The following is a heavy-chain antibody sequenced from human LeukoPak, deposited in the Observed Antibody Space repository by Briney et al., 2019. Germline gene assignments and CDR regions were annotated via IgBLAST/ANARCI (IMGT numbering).Heavy chain of an antibody. CDR1: GFTFSSYG. Sequence: PGRSLRLSCAASGFTFSSYGMHWVRQAPXXXLEWVAVISXDGSXKYYADSVKGRFTISRDNSKNTLYLQMNSLRAEDTAVYYCARDLYYYDSSGYYPYYYYYGMDVWGQGTTVTVSS. D-gene: IGHD3-22*01. CDR3: ARDLYYYDSSGYYPYYYYYGMDV. V-gene: IGHV3-30*03. CDR2: ISXDGSXK. J-gene: IGHJ6*02.